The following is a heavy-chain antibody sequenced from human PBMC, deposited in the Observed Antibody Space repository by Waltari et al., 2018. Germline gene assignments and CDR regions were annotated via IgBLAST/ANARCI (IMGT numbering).Heavy chain of an antibody. V-gene: IGHV1-45*02. Sequence: QMQLVQSGAEVKKTGSSVKVSCKASGYTFTYRYLHWVRPAPGQALDWMGWITPFNGNTNYAQKFQDRVTITRDRSMSTAYMELSSLRSEDTAMYYCASGEAAAGLFDYWGQGTLVTVSS. CDR1: GYTFTYRY. CDR3: ASGEAAAGLFDY. D-gene: IGHD6-13*01. CDR2: ITPFNGNT. J-gene: IGHJ4*02.